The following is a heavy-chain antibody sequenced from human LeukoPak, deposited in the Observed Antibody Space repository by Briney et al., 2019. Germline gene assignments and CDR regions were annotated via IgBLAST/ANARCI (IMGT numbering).Heavy chain of an antibody. V-gene: IGHV3-21*01. D-gene: IGHD2-2*01. CDR2: ISSSSYI. Sequence: PGGSLRLSCAASGFTFSSYSMNWVRQAPGKGLEWVSSISSSSYIYYADSVKGRFTISRDNAKNSLYLQMNSLRAEDTAVYYCARDQGYCSSTSCPMDVWGKGTTVTVSS. CDR1: GFTFSSYS. J-gene: IGHJ6*03. CDR3: ARDQGYCSSTSCPMDV.